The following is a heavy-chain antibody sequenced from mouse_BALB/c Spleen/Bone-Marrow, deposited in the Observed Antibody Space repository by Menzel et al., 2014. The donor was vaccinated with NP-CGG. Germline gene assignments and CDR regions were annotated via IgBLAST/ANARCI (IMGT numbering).Heavy chain of an antibody. J-gene: IGHJ3*01. CDR2: INPNSRTI. Sequence: EVKLEESGGGLVQPGGSLKLSRAASGFDFSGFWMGWVRQAPGKGLEWIGEINPNSRTINYTPSLKDRFIISRDNAKNTLYLQMSKVRSEDTALYYCARLGYYGGFAYWGQGTLVTVSA. CDR3: ARLGYYGGFAY. CDR1: GFDFSGFW. V-gene: IGHV4-1*02. D-gene: IGHD2-3*01.